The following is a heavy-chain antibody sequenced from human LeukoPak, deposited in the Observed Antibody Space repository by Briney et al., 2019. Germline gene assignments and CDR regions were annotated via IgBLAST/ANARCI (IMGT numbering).Heavy chain of an antibody. CDR3: ARLVRGSGYVIDY. CDR2: INTNTGNP. V-gene: IGHV7-4-1*02. D-gene: IGHD5-12*01. Sequence: ASVKVSCKASGYTFTTYAMNWVRQAPGQGLDWMGRINTNTGNPTYAQGFTGRFVFSLDTSVSTAYLQISSLKAEDTAVYYCARLVRGSGYVIDYWGQGTLVTVSS. J-gene: IGHJ4*02. CDR1: GYTFTTYA.